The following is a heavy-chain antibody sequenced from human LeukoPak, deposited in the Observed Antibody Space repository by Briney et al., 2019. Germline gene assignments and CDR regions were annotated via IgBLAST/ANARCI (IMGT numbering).Heavy chain of an antibody. V-gene: IGHV4-30-4*01. D-gene: IGHD3-10*01. CDR1: DGSISAGDYY. CDR3: TGGSYGSGSYDFPCDY. Sequence: PSETLSLTCTVPDGSISAGDYYWRWIRHPPGKGLEWIGYIYYSGSTYYNPSLKSRVTISVDTSKNQFSLKLSSVTAADTAVYYCTGGSYGSGSYDFPCDYWGQRTLVTVSS. CDR2: IYYSGST. J-gene: IGHJ4*02.